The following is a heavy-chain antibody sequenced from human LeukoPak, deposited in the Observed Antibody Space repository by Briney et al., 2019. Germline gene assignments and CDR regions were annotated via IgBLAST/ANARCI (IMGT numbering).Heavy chain of an antibody. CDR1: GFTFSSYP. J-gene: IGHJ1*01. CDR2: ISYDGSQT. D-gene: IGHD1-14*01. CDR3: ARSGGNHFAPLSH. V-gene: IGHV3-30*04. Sequence: QAGGSLRLSCAASGFTFSSYPMHWVRQAPGKGLEWVAVISYDGSQTYYADSVKGRFTISRDNSKHTLYLQMNSLRAEDTAVYYCARSGGNHFAPLSHWGQGNLVTVSS.